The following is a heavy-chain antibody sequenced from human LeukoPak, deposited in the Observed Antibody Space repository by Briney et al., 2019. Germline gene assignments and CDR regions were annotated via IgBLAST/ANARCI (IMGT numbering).Heavy chain of an antibody. Sequence: PGGSLRLSCAASGFTFSSYAMSWVRQAPGKGLEWVSVIGDSGGNTYYADSVKGRFTISRDNSKNTLYLQMNSLRAEDTAVYYCAKATSITIFGARLLYFDYWGQGTLVTVSS. J-gene: IGHJ4*02. CDR2: IGDSGGNT. CDR1: GFTFSSYA. D-gene: IGHD3-3*01. V-gene: IGHV3-23*01. CDR3: AKATSITIFGARLLYFDY.